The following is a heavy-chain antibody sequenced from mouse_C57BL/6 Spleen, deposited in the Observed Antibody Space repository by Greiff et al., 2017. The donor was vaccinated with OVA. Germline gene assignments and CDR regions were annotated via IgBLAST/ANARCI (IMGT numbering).Heavy chain of an antibody. J-gene: IGHJ3*01. CDR1: GYTFTSYW. D-gene: IGHD1-1*01. V-gene: IGHV1-50*01. CDR2: IDPSDSYP. Sequence: QVQLQQPGAELVKPGASVKLSCKASGYTFTSYWLQWVKQRPGQGLEWIGEIDPSDSYPNYHQKFKGKATLTVDTSSSTAHMRLSSLTTEDSEVYDCARGCYCSTGFADWGKGTLVTVSA. CDR3: ARGCYCSTGFAD.